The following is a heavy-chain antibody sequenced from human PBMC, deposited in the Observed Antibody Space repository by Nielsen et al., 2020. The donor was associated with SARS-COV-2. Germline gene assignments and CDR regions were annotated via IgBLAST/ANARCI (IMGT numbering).Heavy chain of an antibody. Sequence: SETLSLTCTVSGASISSGGYYWSWIRHHPGKGLEWIGYIYFSGRTCYNPCLKSRVTISVDTSKNQFSLSLRSVTAADTAVYYCARESSGYDHYNYGMDVWGQGTTVTVSS. J-gene: IGHJ6*02. D-gene: IGHD5-12*01. CDR2: IYFSGRT. CDR1: GASISSGGYY. V-gene: IGHV4-31*03. CDR3: ARESSGYDHYNYGMDV.